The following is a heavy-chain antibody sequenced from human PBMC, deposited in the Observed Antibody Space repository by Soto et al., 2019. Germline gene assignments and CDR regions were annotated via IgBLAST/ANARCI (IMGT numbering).Heavy chain of an antibody. CDR1: GFTISSYA. CDR2: ISYDGSNK. Sequence: GGSLRLSCAASGFTISSYAMHWVRQAPGKGLEWVAVISYDGSNKYYADSVKGRFTISRDNSKNTLYLQMNSLRAEDTAVYYCARDSSAVAAPFDPWGQGTLVTVSS. V-gene: IGHV3-30-3*01. D-gene: IGHD6-19*01. J-gene: IGHJ5*02. CDR3: ARDSSAVAAPFDP.